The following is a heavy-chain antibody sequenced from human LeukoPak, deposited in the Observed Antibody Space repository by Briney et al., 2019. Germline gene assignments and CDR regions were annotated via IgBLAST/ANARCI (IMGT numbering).Heavy chain of an antibody. V-gene: IGHV1-2*02. CDR2: INPNSGGT. CDR3: ATSRYSGSYSNY. Sequence: ASVKVSCKASGYTFTGYYMHWVRQAPGQGLEWMGWINPNSGGTNYAQKFQGRVTMTRDTSTSTVYMELSSLRSEDTAVYYCATSRYSGSYSNYWGQGTLVTVSS. D-gene: IGHD1-26*01. J-gene: IGHJ4*02. CDR1: GYTFTGYY.